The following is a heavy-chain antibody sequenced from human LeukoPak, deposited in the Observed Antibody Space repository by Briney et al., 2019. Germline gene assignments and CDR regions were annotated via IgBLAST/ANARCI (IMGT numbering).Heavy chain of an antibody. CDR3: VRDRSGSYLYYFDF. D-gene: IGHD1-26*01. V-gene: IGHV3-21*01. Sequence: GGSLRLSCTASGFTFSDYSMNWVRQAPGQGLDWVSSISSRSAYISYADSVKGRFTISRDNAKNSLYLEMNSLRAEDTAVYFCVRDRSGSYLYYFDFLGQGTLVTASS. CDR2: ISSRSAYI. J-gene: IGHJ4*02. CDR1: GFTFSDYS.